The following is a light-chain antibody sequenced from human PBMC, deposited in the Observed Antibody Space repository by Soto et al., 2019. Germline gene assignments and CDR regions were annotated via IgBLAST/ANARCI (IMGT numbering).Light chain of an antibody. Sequence: QSALTQPASVSGSPGQSITISCTGTSSDVGGYNYVSWFQQHPGKAPNIMIYDVYRRPSGVSYRFSGSKSGNTASLTISGLQAEDEADYYCSSYTTSSTVVFGGGTKLTVL. V-gene: IGLV2-14*01. J-gene: IGLJ2*01. CDR3: SSYTTSSTVV. CDR2: DVY. CDR1: SSDVGGYNY.